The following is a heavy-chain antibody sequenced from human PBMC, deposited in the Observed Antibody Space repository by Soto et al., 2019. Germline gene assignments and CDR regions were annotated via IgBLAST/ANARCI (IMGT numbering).Heavy chain of an antibody. V-gene: IGHV3-33*01. D-gene: IGHD3-9*01. J-gene: IGHJ3*02. CDR3: ARSWGLTPHAFDI. CDR1: GFTFSSYG. Sequence: EGSLRHSWTASGFTFSSYGMHWFRQAPGKGLEWVAVIYFDGRNKYYADSVKGRFTISRDNSKNTLYLHMSSLRADDTAAYHYARSWGLTPHAFDIWGRGTMVTGSS. CDR2: IYFDGRNK.